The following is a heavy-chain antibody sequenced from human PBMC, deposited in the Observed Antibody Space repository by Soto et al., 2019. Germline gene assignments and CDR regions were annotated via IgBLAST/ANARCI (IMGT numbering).Heavy chain of an antibody. CDR1: GGSISSSSYY. CDR3: ATQHWGSPPSEWYFDL. CDR2: IYYSGST. J-gene: IGHJ2*01. V-gene: IGHV4-39*01. Sequence: SETLSLTCTVSGGSISSSSYYWGWIRQPPGKGLEWIGSIYYSGSTYYNPSLKSRVTISVDTSKNQFSLKLSSVTAADTAVYYCATQHWGSPPSEWYFDLWGRGTLVTVSS. D-gene: IGHD7-27*01.